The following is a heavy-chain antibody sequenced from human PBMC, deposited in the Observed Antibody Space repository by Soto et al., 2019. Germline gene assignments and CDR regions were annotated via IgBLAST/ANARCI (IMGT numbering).Heavy chain of an antibody. V-gene: IGHV1-69*13. CDR2: IIPIFGTA. CDR1: GDAFSSYA. CDR3: ARAGTTFHYYYGMDV. Sequence: GASVKVSCKASGDAFSSYAISWVRQAPGQGLEWMGGIIPIFGTAKYAQKFQGRVTITADESTSTAYMELSSLRSEDTAMYYCARAGTTFHYYYGMDVWGQGTTVTVSS. D-gene: IGHD1-1*01. J-gene: IGHJ6*02.